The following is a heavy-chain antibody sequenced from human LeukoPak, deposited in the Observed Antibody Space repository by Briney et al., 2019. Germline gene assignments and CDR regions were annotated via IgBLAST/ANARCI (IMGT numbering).Heavy chain of an antibody. CDR3: ARDGGFNRDLVAFNI. J-gene: IGHJ3*02. D-gene: IGHD3-16*01. V-gene: IGHV3-11*01. CDR2: ISSSGSTI. Sequence: PGGSLRLSCAASGFTFSDYYMTWVRQAPGKGLEWVSYISSSGSTIYYADSVRGRFTISRDNAKKSLYLQMNSLRAEDTAVYYCARDGGFNRDLVAFNIWGQGTMVTVSS. CDR1: GFTFSDYY.